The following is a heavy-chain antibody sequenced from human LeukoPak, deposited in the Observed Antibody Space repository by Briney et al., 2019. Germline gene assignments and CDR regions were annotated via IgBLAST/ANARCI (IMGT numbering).Heavy chain of an antibody. D-gene: IGHD6-19*01. CDR1: GFTFDDYA. CDR2: ISGDGGST. Sequence: GGSLRLSCAASGFTFDDYAMPWVRQAPGKGLEWVSLISGDGGSTYYADSVKGRFTISRDNSKNSLYLQMNSLRTEDTALYYCAKDGGGRGQRGWTNLYYYYYGMDVWGQGTTVTVSS. J-gene: IGHJ6*02. CDR3: AKDGGGRGQRGWTNLYYYYYGMDV. V-gene: IGHV3-43*02.